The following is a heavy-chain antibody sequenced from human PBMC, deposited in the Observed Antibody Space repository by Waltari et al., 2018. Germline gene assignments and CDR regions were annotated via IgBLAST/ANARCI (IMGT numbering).Heavy chain of an antibody. CDR1: GFSLSTSGVG. Sequence: QITLQESGPTLVKPTQTLTLTCTFSGFSLSTSGVGVGWIRQPPGKALEWLALIYWNDDKRYSPSLKSRLTITKDTSKNQVVLTMTNMDPVDTATYYCAHTYYDFWSGYHTLMFDYWGQGTLVTVSS. V-gene: IGHV2-5*01. CDR2: IYWNDDK. J-gene: IGHJ4*02. D-gene: IGHD3-3*01. CDR3: AHTYYDFWSGYHTLMFDY.